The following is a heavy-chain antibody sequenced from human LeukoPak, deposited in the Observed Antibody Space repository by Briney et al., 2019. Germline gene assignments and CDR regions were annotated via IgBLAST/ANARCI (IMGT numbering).Heavy chain of an antibody. J-gene: IGHJ3*02. CDR3: AKVDPPIVARGRGDAFHI. Sequence: ASVKVSCKTSGYTFTSFGITWVRQAPGQGLEWMEWTSPYDDNPDYAQKFQGRVTMTADTSTSTAYMELRSLRSDDTAMYYCAKVDPPIVARGRGDAFHIWGQGTMVTVSS. V-gene: IGHV1-18*01. CDR2: TSPYDDNP. CDR1: GYTFTSFG. D-gene: IGHD3-10*01.